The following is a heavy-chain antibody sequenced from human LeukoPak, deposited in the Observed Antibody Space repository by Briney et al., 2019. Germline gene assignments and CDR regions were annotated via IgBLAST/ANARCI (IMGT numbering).Heavy chain of an antibody. J-gene: IGHJ3*02. V-gene: IGHV4-34*01. CDR3: ARSWPVRDGYNLVRGDAFDI. CDR1: GGSFSGYY. CDR2: INHSGST. D-gene: IGHD5-24*01. Sequence: SETLSLTCAVCGGSFSGYYWSWIRQPPGKGLEWIGEINHSGSTNYNPSLKSRVTISVDTSKNQFSLKLSSVTAADTAVYYCARSWPVRDGYNLVRGDAFDIWGQGTMVTVSS.